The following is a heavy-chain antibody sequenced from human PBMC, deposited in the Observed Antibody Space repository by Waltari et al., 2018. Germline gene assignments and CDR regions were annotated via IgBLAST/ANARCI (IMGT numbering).Heavy chain of an antibody. J-gene: IGHJ2*01. CDR2: IYHSGST. D-gene: IGHD4-17*01. Sequence: QVQLQESGPGLVKPSETLSLTCAVSGYSISSGYYWGWIRQPPGKGLEWIGSIYHSGSTYYNPSLKSRVTISVDTSKNQFSPKLSSVTAADTAVYYCATASATVTTWYFDLWGRGTLVTVSS. CDR3: ATASATVTTWYFDL. CDR1: GYSISSGYY. V-gene: IGHV4-38-2*01.